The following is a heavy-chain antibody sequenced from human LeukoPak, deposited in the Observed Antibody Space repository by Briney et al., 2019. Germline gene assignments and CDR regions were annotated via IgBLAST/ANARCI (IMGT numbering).Heavy chain of an antibody. V-gene: IGHV3-23*01. CDR2: ITDSGTT. J-gene: IGHJ4*02. D-gene: IGHD4-17*01. Sequence: GETLRLSCAASGFTFSNNDMSWVRQPPGKGLEWVSAITDSGTTYYADSVKGRFTISRDNSRSTLYLQVNSLSAEDTALYYCAKESTLTTAYFDYWGQGTLVTVSS. CDR3: AKESTLTTAYFDY. CDR1: GFTFSNND.